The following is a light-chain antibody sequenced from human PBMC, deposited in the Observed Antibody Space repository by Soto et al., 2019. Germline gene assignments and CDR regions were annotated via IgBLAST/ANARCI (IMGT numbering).Light chain of an antibody. J-gene: IGKJ1*01. V-gene: IGKV1-5*01. CDR1: QSISSY. CDR2: DAS. CDR3: QQYETFSGT. Sequence: DIQMTQSPSSLAASVGDRVTITWRASQSISSYLNWYQQKPGEAPKLLIYDASALPRGVPSRFSGSGSGTKFTLTITSLQPDDFATYYCQQYETFSGTFGPGTKV.